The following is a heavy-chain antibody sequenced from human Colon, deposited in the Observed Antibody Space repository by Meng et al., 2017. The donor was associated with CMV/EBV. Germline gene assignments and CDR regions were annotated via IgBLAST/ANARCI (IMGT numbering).Heavy chain of an antibody. V-gene: IGHV1-69*10. CDR1: GGTFSRSA. D-gene: IGHD3-10*01. CDR2: LIPVLDTA. J-gene: IGHJ5*02. CDR3: AYRHGSGSLDP. Sequence: SVKVSCKASGGTFSRSAINWVRQAPGQGLEWVGGLIPVLDTANYAQKFLGRVTITADKFTNIAYMELTSLRSDDTAVYYCAYRHGSGSLDPWGQGTPVTVSS.